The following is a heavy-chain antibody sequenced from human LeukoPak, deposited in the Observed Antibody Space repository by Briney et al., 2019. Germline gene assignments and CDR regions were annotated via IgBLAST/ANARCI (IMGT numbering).Heavy chain of an antibody. Sequence: PSETLSLTCAVYGGSFSGYYWSWIRQPPGKGLEWIGEINHSGSTNYNPSLKSRVTISVDTSKNQFSLKLSSVTAADTAVYYCARDLPHPLVRGVIISGGIDYWGQGTLVTVSS. CDR1: GGSFSGYY. V-gene: IGHV4-34*01. CDR3: ARDLPHPLVRGVIISGGIDY. CDR2: INHSGST. D-gene: IGHD3-10*01. J-gene: IGHJ4*02.